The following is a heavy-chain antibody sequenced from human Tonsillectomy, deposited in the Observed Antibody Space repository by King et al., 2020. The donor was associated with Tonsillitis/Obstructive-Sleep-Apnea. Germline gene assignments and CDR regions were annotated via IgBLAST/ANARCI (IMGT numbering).Heavy chain of an antibody. J-gene: IGHJ4*02. Sequence: EVQLVESGGGLVQPGGSLRLSCVASGFTFSTYGMSWVRQAPGKGLEWVSGMSNVVGTTDCADSVKGRFTISRDNSKSALYLQMNSLRAGDTAVYYCAKWAKHCISTTCYQSLDSWGQGTLVTVSS. CDR2: MSNVVGTT. CDR1: GFTFSTYG. CDR3: AKWAKHCISTTCYQSLDS. D-gene: IGHD2-2*01. V-gene: IGHV3-23*04.